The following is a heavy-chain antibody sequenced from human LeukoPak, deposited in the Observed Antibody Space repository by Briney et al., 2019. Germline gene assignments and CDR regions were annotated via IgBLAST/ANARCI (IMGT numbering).Heavy chain of an antibody. CDR3: ATRSDGYSQFDF. J-gene: IGHJ4*02. Sequence: GESLKISCKASGYNFTSYWIGWVRQMSGKGLEWMGINYPGDSDTRDSPSFQGQVTISADKSVSTAYLQWSSLKASDNAIYYCATRSDGYSQFDFWGQGTLVTVSS. V-gene: IGHV5-51*01. CDR1: GYNFTSYW. D-gene: IGHD5-24*01. CDR2: NYPGDSDT.